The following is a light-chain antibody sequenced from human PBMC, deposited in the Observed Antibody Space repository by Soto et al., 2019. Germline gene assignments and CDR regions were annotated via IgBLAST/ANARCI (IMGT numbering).Light chain of an antibody. CDR2: DDS. V-gene: IGLV3-21*02. Sequence: SYELTQPPSVSVAPGQTARITCGVNNIGRARVHWYQQKPGPAPVLVVYDDSDRPSGIPERFSGSNFGNTATLSISRVEAVDEADYYCQELHGSSYRYVFGSGTKLTVL. J-gene: IGLJ1*01. CDR1: NIGRAR. CDR3: QELHGSSYRYV.